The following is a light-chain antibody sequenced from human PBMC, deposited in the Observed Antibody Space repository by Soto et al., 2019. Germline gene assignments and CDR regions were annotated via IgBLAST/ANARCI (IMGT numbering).Light chain of an antibody. CDR3: QQYSNSPRT. CDR1: QSVSSTF. CDR2: GAS. J-gene: IGKJ1*01. Sequence: EIVLTQSPGTLSLSPGERATLSCRASQSVSSTFLAWYQQKPGQAPRLLIYGASSRATDIPDRFSGSGSGTVFTLTISRLEPEDFAVYYCQQYSNSPRTFAQGTNVDLK. V-gene: IGKV3-20*01.